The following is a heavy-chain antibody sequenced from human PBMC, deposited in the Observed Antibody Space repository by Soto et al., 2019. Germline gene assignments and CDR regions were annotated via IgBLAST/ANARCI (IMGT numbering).Heavy chain of an antibody. CDR2: ISYDGSNK. D-gene: IGHD1-26*01. Sequence: GGSLRLSCAASGFTFSSYGMHWVRQAPGKGLEWVAVISYDGSNKYYADSVKGRFTISRDNSKNTLYLQMNSLGAEDTAVYYCAKARELLDDSLIDYWGQGTLVTVSS. CDR3: AKARELLDDSLIDY. CDR1: GFTFSSYG. J-gene: IGHJ4*02. V-gene: IGHV3-30*18.